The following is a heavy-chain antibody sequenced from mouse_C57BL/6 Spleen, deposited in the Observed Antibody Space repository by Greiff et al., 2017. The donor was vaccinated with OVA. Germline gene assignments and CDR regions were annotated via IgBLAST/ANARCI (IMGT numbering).Heavy chain of an antibody. V-gene: IGHV1-15*01. CDR2: IDPETGGT. CDR1: GYTFTDYE. D-gene: IGHD1-1*01. CDR3: TRHGSSPDY. Sequence: LQESGAELVRPGASVTLSCKASGYTFTDYEMHWVKQTPVHGLEWIGAIDPETGGTAYNQKFKGKAILTADKSSSTAYMELRSLTSEDSAVYYCTRHGSSPDYWGQGTTLTVSS. J-gene: IGHJ2*01.